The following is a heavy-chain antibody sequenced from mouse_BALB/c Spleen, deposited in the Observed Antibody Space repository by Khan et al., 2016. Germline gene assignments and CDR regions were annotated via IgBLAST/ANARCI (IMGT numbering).Heavy chain of an antibody. J-gene: IGHJ1*01. V-gene: IGHV1-63*02. CDR1: GYTFTNYW. Sequence: QVQLQQPGAELVRPGTSVKISCKASGYTFTNYWLGWVKQRPGHGLGWIGDIYPGGGYTNYNEKFKGKATLTADRSSSTAYMQLSSLTSEDSAVYFCARVYYGSSYWYFEVWGAGTTVTVSS. CDR2: IYPGGGYT. D-gene: IGHD1-1*01. CDR3: ARVYYGSSYWYFEV.